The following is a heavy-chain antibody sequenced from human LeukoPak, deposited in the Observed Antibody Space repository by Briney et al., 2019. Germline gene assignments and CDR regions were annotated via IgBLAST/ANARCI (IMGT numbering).Heavy chain of an antibody. V-gene: IGHV4-61*02. CDR2: IYTSGST. D-gene: IGHD2-21*01. CDR3: ARARARVYSAPIDY. J-gene: IGHJ4*02. CDR1: GGSISSGSYY. Sequence: PSQTLSLTCTVSGGSISSGSYYWSWIRQPAGKGLEWIGRIYTSGSTYYNPSLKSRVTISVDTSKNQFSLKLSSVTAADTAVYYSARARARVYSAPIDYWGQGTLVTVSS.